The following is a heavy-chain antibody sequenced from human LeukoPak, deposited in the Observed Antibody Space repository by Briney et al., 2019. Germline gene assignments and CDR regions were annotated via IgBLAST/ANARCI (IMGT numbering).Heavy chain of an antibody. V-gene: IGHV3-53*01. J-gene: IGHJ6*02. Sequence: GGSLRLSCAASEFTLSSNYMGWVRPAPGKGLAWVSVIYSDGSTYYADAVKGRYSISGDNSKNMLYLQMNSLRADDTAVDYCARARGYGVTGGMDVWGQGTTVTVSS. CDR1: EFTLSSNY. CDR3: ARARGYGVTGGMDV. D-gene: IGHD6-25*01. CDR2: IYSDGST.